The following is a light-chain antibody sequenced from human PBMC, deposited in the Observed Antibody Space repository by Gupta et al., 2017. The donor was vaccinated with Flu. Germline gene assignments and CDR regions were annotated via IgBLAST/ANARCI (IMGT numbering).Light chain of an antibody. V-gene: IGKV1-5*03. CDR1: QSINSW. J-gene: IGKJ4*01. CDR2: KAS. Sequence: PSTLSASVGDRVTITCRASQSINSWLAWYQQKPGNAPDLLIYKASKLQSGVPSRCSGSGSGTEFSLTISSLQPDDFATYYCQQYHRYPVTFGGGTKVEI. CDR3: QQYHRYPVT.